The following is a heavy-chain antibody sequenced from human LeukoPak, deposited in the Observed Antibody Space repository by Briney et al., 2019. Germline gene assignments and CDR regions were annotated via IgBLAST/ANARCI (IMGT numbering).Heavy chain of an antibody. J-gene: IGHJ4*02. CDR2: MNPNSGNT. D-gene: IGHD1-26*01. CDR3: ARGSNSGSYLEY. Sequence: ASVKVSCKASGYTFTSYDINLVRQATGQGLEWMGWMNPNSGNTGYAQKFQGRVTITRNTSISTAYMELSSLRSEDTAVYYCARGSNSGSYLEYWGQGTLVTVSS. CDR1: GYTFTSYD. V-gene: IGHV1-8*03.